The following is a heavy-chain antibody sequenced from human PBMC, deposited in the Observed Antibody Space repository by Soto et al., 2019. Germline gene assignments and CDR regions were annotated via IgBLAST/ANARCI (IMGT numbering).Heavy chain of an antibody. J-gene: IGHJ4*02. V-gene: IGHV3-30*18. D-gene: IGHD3-22*01. Sequence: GGSLRLSCAASGFTFSSYGMHWVRQAPGKGLEWVAVISYDGSNKYYADSVKGRFTISRDNSKNTLYLQMNSLRAEDTAVYYCAKELDYDSSGYYDYWGQGTLVTVSS. CDR1: GFTFSSYG. CDR3: AKELDYDSSGYYDY. CDR2: ISYDGSNK.